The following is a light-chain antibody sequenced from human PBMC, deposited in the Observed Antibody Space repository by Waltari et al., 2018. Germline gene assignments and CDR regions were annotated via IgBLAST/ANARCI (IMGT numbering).Light chain of an antibody. CDR2: HAS. V-gene: IGKV3-20*01. J-gene: IGKJ1*01. CDR3: QKYDSLPAT. Sequence: EVVLTQSPGTLSLSPGEGATLSCRASDSVSKFLAWYQQKPGQAPRLLIFHASNRASVIPDRFSGSGFGTDFSLTISRLEPEDFAVYYCQKYDSLPATFGQGTKVEIK. CDR1: DSVSKF.